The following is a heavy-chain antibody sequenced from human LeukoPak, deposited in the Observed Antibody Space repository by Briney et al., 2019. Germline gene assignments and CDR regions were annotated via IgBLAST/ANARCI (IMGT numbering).Heavy chain of an antibody. V-gene: IGHV3-21*01. D-gene: IGHD6-19*01. CDR1: GFTFSSYS. Sequence: PGGSLRLSCAASGFTFSSYSMNWVRQAPGKGLEWVSSISNSSSYIYYADSVKGRFTISRDNAKNSLYLQMNSLRAEDTAVYYCARDFYSSGCKGDWGQGTLVTVSS. CDR2: ISNSSSYI. CDR3: ARDFYSSGCKGD. J-gene: IGHJ4*02.